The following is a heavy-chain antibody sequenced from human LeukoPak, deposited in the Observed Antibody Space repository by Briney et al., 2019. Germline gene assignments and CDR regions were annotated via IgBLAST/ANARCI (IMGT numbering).Heavy chain of an antibody. CDR1: GFTFSDSY. D-gene: IGHD7-27*01. CDR2: ISNSGSSI. CDR3: GRGHWGLDY. J-gene: IGHJ4*02. Sequence: GGSLRLSCAASGFTFSDSYMTWLRQAPGKGLEWVSYISNSGSSIYYADSVKGRFTTSRDNAKSSLYLQMNSLRAEDTAVYYCGRGHWGLDYWGQGALVTVSS. V-gene: IGHV3-11*04.